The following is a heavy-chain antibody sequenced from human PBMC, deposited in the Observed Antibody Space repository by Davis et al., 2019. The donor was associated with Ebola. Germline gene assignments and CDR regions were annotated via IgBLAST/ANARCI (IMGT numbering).Heavy chain of an antibody. CDR3: ARGRDGYNWFDY. V-gene: IGHV4-59*01. J-gene: IGHJ4*02. CDR1: GGSISSYY. CDR2: IYYSGST. D-gene: IGHD5-24*01. Sequence: SETLSLTCTVSGGSISSYYWSWIRQPPGKGLEWIGYIYYSGSTNYNPSLKSRVTISVDTSKNQFSLKLSSVTAADTAVYYCARGRDGYNWFDYWGQGTLVTVSS.